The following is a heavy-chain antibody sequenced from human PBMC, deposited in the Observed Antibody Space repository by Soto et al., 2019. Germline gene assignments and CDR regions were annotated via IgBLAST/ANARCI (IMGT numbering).Heavy chain of an antibody. Sequence: SVKVSCKASGGTFSSYAISWVRQAPGQGLEWMGGIIPIFGTANYAQKFQGRVTITADESTSTAYMGLSSLRSEDTAVYYCARDGGGELTYYYGMDVWGQGTTVTVSS. CDR2: IIPIFGTA. CDR3: ARDGGGELTYYYGMDV. CDR1: GGTFSSYA. V-gene: IGHV1-69*13. D-gene: IGHD3-16*01. J-gene: IGHJ6*02.